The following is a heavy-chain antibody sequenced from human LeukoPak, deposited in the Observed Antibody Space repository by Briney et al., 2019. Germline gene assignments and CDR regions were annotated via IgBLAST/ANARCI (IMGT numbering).Heavy chain of an antibody. CDR3: ARITVNCSGGSCHTYYFDY. Sequence: SGPALVKPTQTLTLTCTFSGFSLSTSGVCVSWIRQPPGKALEWLARIDWDDDKYYSTSLKTRLTISKDTSKNQVVLTMTNMDPVDTATYYCARITVNCSGGSCHTYYFDYWGQGTLVTVSS. D-gene: IGHD2-15*01. CDR1: GFSLSTSGVC. V-gene: IGHV2-70*11. CDR2: IDWDDDK. J-gene: IGHJ4*02.